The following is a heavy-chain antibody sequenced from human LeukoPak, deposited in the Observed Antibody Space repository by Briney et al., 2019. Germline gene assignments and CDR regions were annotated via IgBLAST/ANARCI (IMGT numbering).Heavy chain of an antibody. J-gene: IGHJ4*02. V-gene: IGHV1-69*01. CDR2: IIPIFGTA. CDR1: GGTFSSYA. D-gene: IGHD5-24*01. CDR3: ARAFFGVGYNFVY. Sequence: SVKVSCKSSGGTFSSYAISWVRQAPGQGLEWMGGIIPIFGTANYAQKFQGRVTITADESTSTAYMELSSLRSEDTAVYYCARAFFGVGYNFVYWGQGTLVTVSS.